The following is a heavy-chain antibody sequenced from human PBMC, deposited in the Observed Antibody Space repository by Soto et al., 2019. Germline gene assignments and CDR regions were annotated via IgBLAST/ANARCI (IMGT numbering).Heavy chain of an antibody. V-gene: IGHV1-3*01. Sequence: GASVKVSCKASGYTFTSYAMHWVRQAPGQRLEWMGWINAGNGNTKYSQKFQGRATITRDTSASTAYMELSSLRSEDTAVYYCARVQKGLLWFGELSPHGMDVWGQGTTVTVSS. J-gene: IGHJ6*02. CDR3: ARVQKGLLWFGELSPHGMDV. D-gene: IGHD3-10*01. CDR2: INAGNGNT. CDR1: GYTFTSYA.